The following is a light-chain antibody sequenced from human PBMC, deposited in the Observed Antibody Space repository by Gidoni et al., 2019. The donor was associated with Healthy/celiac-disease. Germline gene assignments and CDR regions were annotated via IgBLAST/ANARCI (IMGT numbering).Light chain of an antibody. CDR2: GAS. CDR3: QQYGSSPRT. CDR1: QSVSSSY. V-gene: IGKV3-20*01. Sequence: LSCRASQSVSSSYLAWYQQKPGQAPRLLIYGASSRATGIPDRFSGSGSGTDFTLTISRLEPEDFAVYYCQQYGSSPRTFGQGTKVEIK. J-gene: IGKJ1*01.